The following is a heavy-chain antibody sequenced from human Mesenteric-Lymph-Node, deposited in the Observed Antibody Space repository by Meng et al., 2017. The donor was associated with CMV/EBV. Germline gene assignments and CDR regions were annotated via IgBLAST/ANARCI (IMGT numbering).Heavy chain of an antibody. J-gene: IGHJ4*02. CDR2: MNPNTGDT. Sequence: ASVKVSCKTSGYTFTGYYLHWVRQAPGQGLEWMGWMNPNTGDTHYAQKFQGRVTVTRDTSISTAYMELNSLSSDDTAVYYCVRMDDDCGADCELLLAYWGQGALVTVSS. V-gene: IGHV1-2*02. CDR3: VRMDDDCGADCELLLAY. D-gene: IGHD2-21*01. CDR1: GYTFTGYY.